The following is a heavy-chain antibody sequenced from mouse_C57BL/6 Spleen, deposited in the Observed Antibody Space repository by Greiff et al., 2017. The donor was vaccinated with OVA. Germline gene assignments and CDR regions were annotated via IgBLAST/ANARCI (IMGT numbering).Heavy chain of an antibody. J-gene: IGHJ2*01. V-gene: IGHV5-6*01. CDR3: ARHKSNPYYFDY. CDR2: ISSGGSYT. Sequence: EVQLVESGGDLVKPGGSLKLSCAASGFTFSSYGMSWVRQTPDKRLEWVATISSGGSYTYYPDSVKGRFTISRDNAKNTLYLQMSSLKSEYTAMYYCARHKSNPYYFDYWGQGTTLTVSS. D-gene: IGHD6-1*01. CDR1: GFTFSSYG.